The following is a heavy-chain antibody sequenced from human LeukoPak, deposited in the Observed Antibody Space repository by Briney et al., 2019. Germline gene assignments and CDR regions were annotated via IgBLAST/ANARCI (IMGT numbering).Heavy chain of an antibody. V-gene: IGHV3-48*01. J-gene: IGHJ3*02. Sequence: GGSLRLSCAASGFSFSSYSMNWVRQAPGKGLEWVSYISSSSSTIYYADSVKGRFTISRDNAKNSLYLQMNSLRAEDTAVYYCARGVGATFHDAFDIWGQGTMVTVSS. D-gene: IGHD1-26*01. CDR1: GFSFSSYS. CDR3: ARGVGATFHDAFDI. CDR2: ISSSSSTI.